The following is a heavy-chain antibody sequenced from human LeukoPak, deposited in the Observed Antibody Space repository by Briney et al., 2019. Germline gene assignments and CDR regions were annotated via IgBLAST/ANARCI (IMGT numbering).Heavy chain of an antibody. Sequence: QTGGSLRLSCAASGFTFDDYAMHWVRQAPGKGLEWVSGISWNSGSIGYADSVKGRFTISRDNAKNSLYLQMNSLRAEDTAVYYCARVNNKRFDYWGQGTLVTVSS. CDR1: GFTFDDYA. CDR3: ARVNNKRFDY. J-gene: IGHJ4*02. V-gene: IGHV3-9*01. CDR2: ISWNSGSI. D-gene: IGHD2/OR15-2a*01.